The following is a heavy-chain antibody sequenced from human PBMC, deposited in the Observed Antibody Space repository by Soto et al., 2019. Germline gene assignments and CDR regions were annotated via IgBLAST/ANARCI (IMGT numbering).Heavy chain of an antibody. V-gene: IGHV1-3*01. J-gene: IGHJ6*02. CDR1: GYTFTSYA. CDR2: INAGNGNT. D-gene: IGHD3-10*01. Sequence: QVQLVQYGAEVKKPGASVKVSCKASGYTFTSYAMHWVRQAPGQRLEWMGWINAGNGNTKYSQKFQGRVTITRDTFASTAYMELSSLRSEVTAVYYCATRGRSLGYYYGMDVWGQGTTVTVSS. CDR3: ATRGRSLGYYYGMDV.